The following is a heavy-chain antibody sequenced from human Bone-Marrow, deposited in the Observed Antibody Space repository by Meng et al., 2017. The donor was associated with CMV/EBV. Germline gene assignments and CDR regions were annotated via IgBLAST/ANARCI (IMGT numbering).Heavy chain of an antibody. CDR2: IKQDGSEK. Sequence: LSLTCAASGFTFSSYWMSWVRQAPGKGLEWVANIKQDGSEKYYVDSVKGRFTISRDNAKNSLYLQMNSLRPEDTAVYYCARDLREMITVFGVVTDFYNGIDAWGQGTTVTVSS. D-gene: IGHD3-3*01. CDR3: ARDLREMITVFGVVTDFYNGIDA. J-gene: IGHJ6*02. V-gene: IGHV3-7*01. CDR1: GFTFSSYW.